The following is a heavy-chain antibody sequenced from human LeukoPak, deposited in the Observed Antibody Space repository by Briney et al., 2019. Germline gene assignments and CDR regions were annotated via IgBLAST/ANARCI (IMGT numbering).Heavy chain of an antibody. Sequence: GGSLRLSCAASGFTFSDYYMSWIRQAPGKGLEWVSYISSSGSTIYYADSVKGRFTISRDNAKNSLYLQMNSLRAEDTAVYYCARALRVYDFWSGYYVYAFDIWDQGTMVTVSS. V-gene: IGHV3-11*01. D-gene: IGHD3-3*01. CDR2: ISSSGSTI. J-gene: IGHJ3*02. CDR3: ARALRVYDFWSGYYVYAFDI. CDR1: GFTFSDYY.